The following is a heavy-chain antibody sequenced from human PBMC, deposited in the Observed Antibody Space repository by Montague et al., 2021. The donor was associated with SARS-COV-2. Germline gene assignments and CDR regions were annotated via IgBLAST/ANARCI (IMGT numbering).Heavy chain of an antibody. J-gene: IGHJ6*04. CDR2: ISYDGSNK. CDR1: GFTFSSYA. D-gene: IGHD2-15*01. V-gene: IGHV3-30-3*01. CDR3: ARDLVVVAATPLDV. Sequence: SLRLSCAASGFTFSSYAMHWVRQAPGKGLEWVAVISYDGSNKYYADSVKGRFTISRDNSKNTPYLQMNSLGAEDTAVYYCARDLVVVAATPLDVWGKGTTVTVSS.